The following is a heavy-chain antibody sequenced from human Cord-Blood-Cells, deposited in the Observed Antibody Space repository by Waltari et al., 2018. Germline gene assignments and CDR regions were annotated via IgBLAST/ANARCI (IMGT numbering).Heavy chain of an antibody. J-gene: IGHJ4*02. D-gene: IGHD6-13*01. Sequence: QVQLQESGPGLVKPSETLSLTCTVSGGPISSYYWSWNRQPAGKGLEWIGRIYTSGSTNYNPSLKSRVTMSVDTSKNQFSLKLSSVTTADTAVYYCARDGAPGIAAAGTASFDYWGQGTLVTVSS. CDR3: ARDGAPGIAAAGTASFDY. CDR2: IYTSGST. V-gene: IGHV4-4*07. CDR1: GGPISSYY.